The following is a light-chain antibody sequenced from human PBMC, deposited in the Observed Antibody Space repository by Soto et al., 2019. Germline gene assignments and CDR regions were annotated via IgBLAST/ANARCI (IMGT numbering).Light chain of an antibody. CDR2: DAS. CDR1: QSVSIY. V-gene: IGKV3-11*01. CDR3: QQRSKWPLT. J-gene: IGKJ4*01. Sequence: EIVLTQSPATLSLSPGERATLSCRASQSVSIYSGWYQQKPGQAPRLLIYDASNRATGIPARFSGSGSGTDFTLTISSLGPEDFAIYYCQQRSKWPLTFGGGTKVEIK.